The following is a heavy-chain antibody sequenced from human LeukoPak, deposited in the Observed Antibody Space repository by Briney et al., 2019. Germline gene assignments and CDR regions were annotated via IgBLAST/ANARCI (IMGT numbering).Heavy chain of an antibody. V-gene: IGHV4-34*01. D-gene: IGHD6-13*01. J-gene: IGHJ3*02. Sequence: SETLSLTCAVYGGSFSGYYWSWIRQPPGKGLEWIGEINHSGSTNYNPSLKSRVTISVDTSKNQFSLKLSSVTAADTAVYYCVRASSWYSAFDIWGQGTMVTVSS. CDR1: GGSFSGYY. CDR2: INHSGST. CDR3: VRASSWYSAFDI.